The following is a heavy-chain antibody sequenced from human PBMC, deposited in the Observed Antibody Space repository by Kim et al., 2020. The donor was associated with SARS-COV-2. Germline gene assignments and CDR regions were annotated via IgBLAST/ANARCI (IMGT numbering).Heavy chain of an antibody. CDR2: MIHSGST. Sequence: SETLSLTCAVYGGSISSNYWCWVRKRQGKGMEWKGEMIHSGSTNNNTTLKRRVTITVDTDKNKISLTLSLVSVADTAVDLCERASGGITMVVAVIPHYY. D-gene: IGHD3-22*01. CDR3: ERASGGITMVVAVIPHYY. CDR1: GGSISSNY. V-gene: IGHV4-34*05. J-gene: IGHJ6*01.